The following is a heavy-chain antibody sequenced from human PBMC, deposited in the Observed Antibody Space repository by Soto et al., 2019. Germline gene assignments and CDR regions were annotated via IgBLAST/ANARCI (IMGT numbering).Heavy chain of an antibody. Sequence: ASVKVSCKASGGTFSSYAISWVRQAPGQGLEWMGGIIPIFGTANYAQKFQGRVTITADESTSTAYMELSSLRSEDTAVYYCARDLGGRGYYYYGMDVWGQGTTVTVSS. CDR3: ARDLGGRGYYYYGMDV. D-gene: IGHD3-16*01. CDR1: GGTFSSYA. V-gene: IGHV1-69*13. J-gene: IGHJ6*02. CDR2: IIPIFGTA.